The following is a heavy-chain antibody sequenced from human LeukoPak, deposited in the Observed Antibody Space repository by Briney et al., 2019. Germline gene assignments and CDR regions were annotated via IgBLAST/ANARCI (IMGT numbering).Heavy chain of an antibody. Sequence: GGSLRLSCAASGITFSSYGMHWVRQAPGKGLEWVAVIWYDGSNKYYADSVKGRFTISRDNSKNTLYLQMNSLRAEDTAVYYCARDLRGLGIAATDDAFDIWGQGTMVTVSS. CDR3: ARDLRGLGIAATDDAFDI. D-gene: IGHD6-25*01. V-gene: IGHV3-33*01. CDR2: IWYDGSNK. J-gene: IGHJ3*02. CDR1: GITFSSYG.